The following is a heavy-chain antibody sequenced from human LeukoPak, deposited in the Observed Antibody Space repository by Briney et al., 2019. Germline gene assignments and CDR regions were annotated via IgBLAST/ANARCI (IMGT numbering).Heavy chain of an antibody. CDR2: IYHSGST. V-gene: IGHV4-30-2*01. CDR1: GGSISSGGYS. J-gene: IGHJ4*02. D-gene: IGHD3-22*01. Sequence: SETLSLTCAVSGGSISSGGYSWSWIRQPPGKGLEWIGYIYHSGSTYYNPSLKSRVTISVDRSKNQFSLKLSSVTAADTAVYYCARHDDSSGLELYYFDYWGQGTLVTVSS. CDR3: ARHDDSSGLELYYFDY.